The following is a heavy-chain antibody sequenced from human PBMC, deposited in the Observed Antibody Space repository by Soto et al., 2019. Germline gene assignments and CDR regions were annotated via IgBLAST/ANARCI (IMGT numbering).Heavy chain of an antibody. CDR2: ISGSGGST. Sequence: EVQMLQSGGGLVQPGGSLRLSCAASGFTFSSYGMSWVRQAPGKGLECISAISGSGGSTYNADSVTGRFTISRDNSKNTLYLQMNSLRAEDTAVYYCAKAGAGYYGDYFDYWGQGTLVTVSS. CDR3: AKAGAGYYGDYFDY. J-gene: IGHJ4*02. D-gene: IGHD1-26*01. V-gene: IGHV3-23*01. CDR1: GFTFSSYG.